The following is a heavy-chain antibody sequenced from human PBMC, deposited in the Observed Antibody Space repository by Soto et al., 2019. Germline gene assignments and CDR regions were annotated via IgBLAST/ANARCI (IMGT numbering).Heavy chain of an antibody. CDR1: RFTFDDYA. D-gene: IGHD3-10*01. CDR2: ISWNSANI. Sequence: EVQLVESGGGLVQPGRSLRLSCVASRFTFDDYAMHWVRQAPGKGLEWVSGISWNSANIGYAVSVKGRFTISRDNAKNSLYLEMKSLRAEDTALYYCAKARVATYINGESFHHWGQGTLVTVSS. V-gene: IGHV3-9*01. J-gene: IGHJ1*01. CDR3: AKARVATYINGESFHH.